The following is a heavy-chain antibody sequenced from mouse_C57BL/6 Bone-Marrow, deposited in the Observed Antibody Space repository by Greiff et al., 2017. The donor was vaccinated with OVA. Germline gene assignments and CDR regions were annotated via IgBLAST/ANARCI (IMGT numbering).Heavy chain of an antibody. CDR3: ARHLRYYGSALYAMDY. Sequence: EVQLVESGGDLVKPGGSLKLSCAASGFTFSSYGMSWVRQTPDKRLEWVATISSGGSYTYYPDSVKGRFTISRDNAKNTLYLQMSSLKSEDTAMYYCARHLRYYGSALYAMDYWGQGTSVTVSS. CDR2: ISSGGSYT. J-gene: IGHJ4*01. V-gene: IGHV5-6*01. D-gene: IGHD1-1*01. CDR1: GFTFSSYG.